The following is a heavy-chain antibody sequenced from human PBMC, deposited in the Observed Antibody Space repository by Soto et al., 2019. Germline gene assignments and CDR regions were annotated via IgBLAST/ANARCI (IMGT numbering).Heavy chain of an antibody. CDR3: AKGKANSVFGVDTLFDY. CDR1: GFTLSSNG. Sequence: GGSLRLSCAASGFTLSSNGMHWVRQAPGKGLELVAFIWYYGSDKYYADSVKGRFTISRDNSKKTVYLQMNSLRADDTAVYYCAKGKANSVFGVDTLFDYWGQGTLVTVSS. J-gene: IGHJ4*02. D-gene: IGHD3-3*01. V-gene: IGHV3-30*02. CDR2: IWYYGSDK.